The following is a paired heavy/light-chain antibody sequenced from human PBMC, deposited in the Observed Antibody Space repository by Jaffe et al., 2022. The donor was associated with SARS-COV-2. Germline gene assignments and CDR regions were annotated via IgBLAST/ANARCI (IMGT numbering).Light chain of an antibody. CDR1: QDISSY. Sequence: DIQLTQSPSFLSASVGDRVTITCRASQDISSYLGWYQQRPGKAPKLLIYGASILKSEVPSRFSGSGSGTEFTLTISSLQPEDFATYYCQQLNSYTITFGPGTKVDIK. CDR3: QQLNSYTIT. CDR2: GAS. V-gene: IGKV1-9*01. J-gene: IGKJ3*01.
Heavy chain of an antibody. Sequence: EVHLLESGGGLVQPRGSLRLSCAASGFIFTSHAMSWVRQAPGKGLEWVSSIDGVGRNTFYVDSVKGRFTISRDNSNGTLYLQMNFLRAEDTAVYYCAKDPIAPSGDQHWGQGTLVTVSS. CDR1: GFIFTSHA. V-gene: IGHV3-23*01. CDR3: AKDPIAPSGDQH. D-gene: IGHD6-13*01. J-gene: IGHJ1*01. CDR2: IDGVGRNT.